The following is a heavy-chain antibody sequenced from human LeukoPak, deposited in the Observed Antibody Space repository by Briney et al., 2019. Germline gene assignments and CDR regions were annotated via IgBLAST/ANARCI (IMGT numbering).Heavy chain of an antibody. Sequence: SETLSLTCTVSNGPINFYYWSWLRQPPGKGLEWIGYIHHNGNTNYNPSLKSRITMSVDTSKNLFSLKLNSVTAADTAVYYCARHGYPGSYLIDYWGQGSLVTVSS. J-gene: IGHJ4*02. CDR1: NGPINFYY. V-gene: IGHV4-59*08. CDR3: ARHGYPGSYLIDY. CDR2: IHHNGNT. D-gene: IGHD3-10*01.